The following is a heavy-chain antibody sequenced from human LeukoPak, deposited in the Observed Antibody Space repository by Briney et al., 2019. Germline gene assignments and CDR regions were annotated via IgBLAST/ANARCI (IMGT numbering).Heavy chain of an antibody. Sequence: ASVKVSCEASGYTFTSYGISWVRQAPGQGLEWMGWISAYNGNTNYAQKLQGRVTMTTDTSTSTAYMELRSLRSDDTAVYYCARGPGIVGATVYYYYYGMDVWGQGTTVTVSS. CDR2: ISAYNGNT. CDR1: GYTFTSYG. J-gene: IGHJ6*02. D-gene: IGHD1-26*01. CDR3: ARGPGIVGATVYYYYYGMDV. V-gene: IGHV1-18*01.